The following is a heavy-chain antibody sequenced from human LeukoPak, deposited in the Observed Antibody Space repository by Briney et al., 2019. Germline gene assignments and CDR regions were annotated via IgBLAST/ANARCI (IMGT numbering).Heavy chain of an antibody. CDR2: ISWDGGST. CDR3: AKDGNSYGEYYFDY. Sequence: GGSLRLSCAASGFTFDDYAMHSVRQAPGKGLELVSFISWDGGSTYYADSVKGRFTISRDNSKNSLYLQMNSLRAEDTALYYCAKDGNSYGEYYFDYWGQGTLVTVSS. D-gene: IGHD5-18*01. V-gene: IGHV3-43D*03. J-gene: IGHJ4*02. CDR1: GFTFDDYA.